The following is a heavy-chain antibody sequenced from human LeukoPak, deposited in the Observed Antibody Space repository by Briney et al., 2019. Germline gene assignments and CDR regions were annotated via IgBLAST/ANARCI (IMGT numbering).Heavy chain of an antibody. CDR3: AGEDYIGGAFDI. D-gene: IGHD4/OR15-4a*01. CDR2: ISGSGRAI. CDR1: GFTFTKYE. V-gene: IGHV3-48*03. Sequence: GGSLRLSCAASGFTFTKYEMNWVRQAPGKGLEWLSHISGSGRAIYYADSVKGRFTISRDNAKNSLYLELNSLRAEDTAIYYCAGEDYIGGAFDIWGQGTRVTVSS. J-gene: IGHJ3*02.